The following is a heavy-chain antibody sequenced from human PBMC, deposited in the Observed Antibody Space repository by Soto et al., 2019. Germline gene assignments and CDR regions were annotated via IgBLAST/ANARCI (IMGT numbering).Heavy chain of an antibody. CDR3: AKVPVGATGRFDY. V-gene: IGHV3-23*01. CDR1: GFTFSNYA. J-gene: IGHJ4*02. CDR2: ISGSGGST. Sequence: GGSLRLSCAGSGFTFSNYAMSWVRQAPGKGLAWVSAISGSGGSTYYADSVKGRFTISRDNSKNTLYLQMNSLRAEDTALYYCAKVPVGATGRFDYWGQGTLVTVSS. D-gene: IGHD1-26*01.